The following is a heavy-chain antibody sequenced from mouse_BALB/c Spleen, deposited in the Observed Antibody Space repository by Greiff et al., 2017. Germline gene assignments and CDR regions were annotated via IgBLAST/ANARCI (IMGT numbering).Heavy chain of an antibody. J-gene: IGHJ3*01. CDR3: ASLLGEAY. V-gene: IGHV2-9*02. D-gene: IGHD4-1*01. CDR1: GFSLTSYG. CDR2: IWAGGST. Sequence: VKLQESGPGLVAPSQSLSITCTVSGFSLTSYGVHWVRQPPGKGLEWLGVIWAGGSTNYNSALMSRLSISKDNSKSQVFLKMNSLQTDDTAMYYCASLLGEAYWGQGTLVTVSA.